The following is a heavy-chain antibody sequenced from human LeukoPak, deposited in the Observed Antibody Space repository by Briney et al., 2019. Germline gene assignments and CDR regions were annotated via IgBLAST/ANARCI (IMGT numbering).Heavy chain of an antibody. J-gene: IGHJ3*02. D-gene: IGHD2-15*01. V-gene: IGHV3-21*01. CDR2: ISERSSYI. CDR1: GFTFSSYS. Sequence: PGGSLRLSCAASGFTFSSYSVNWVRQAPGKGLEWVSSISERSSYIYYPDSMKGRFTISRDNAKNSLYLQMNSLRAEDTAVYYCARPTCRQNVSFDIWGQGTVVTASS. CDR3: ARPTCRQNVSFDI.